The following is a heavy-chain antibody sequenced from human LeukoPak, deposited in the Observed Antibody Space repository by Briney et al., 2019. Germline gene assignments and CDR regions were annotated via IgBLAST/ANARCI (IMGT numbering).Heavy chain of an antibody. Sequence: GGSLRLSCAASGFTFSSYAMSWVRQAPGKGLEWVSAISGSGGSTYYADSVKGRFTISRDNSKNTLYLQMNSLRAEDTAVYYGTAAAGMGDYAFDIWGQGTMVTVSS. J-gene: IGHJ3*02. D-gene: IGHD6-13*01. CDR3: TAAAGMGDYAFDI. CDR2: ISGSGGST. CDR1: GFTFSSYA. V-gene: IGHV3-23*01.